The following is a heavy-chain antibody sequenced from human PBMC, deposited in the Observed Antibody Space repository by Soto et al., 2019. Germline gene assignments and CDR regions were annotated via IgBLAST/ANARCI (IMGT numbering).Heavy chain of an antibody. CDR3: ARATYYYDSSGYSDRVLDY. CDR1: GGPISSGGYY. Sequence: QVQLQESGPGLVKPSQTLSLTCTVSGGPISSGGYYWSWIRQHPGKGLEWIGYIYYSGNTYYNPSLKSRVTISEDTSKNQFSLKLSSVTAADTAVYYCARATYYYDSSGYSDRVLDYWGQGTLVTVSS. D-gene: IGHD3-22*01. J-gene: IGHJ4*02. V-gene: IGHV4-31*03. CDR2: IYYSGNT.